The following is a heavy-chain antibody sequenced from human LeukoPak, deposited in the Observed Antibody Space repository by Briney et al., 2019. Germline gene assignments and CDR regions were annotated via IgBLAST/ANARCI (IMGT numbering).Heavy chain of an antibody. D-gene: IGHD6-13*01. CDR3: ARESSSSWYAGNWFDP. CDR2: ISSSSSYI. J-gene: IGHJ5*02. Sequence: PGGSLRLSCAASGFTFSSYSMNWVRQAPGKGLEWVSSISSSSSYIYYADSVKGRFTISRDNAKNSLYLQMNSLRAEDTAVYYCARESSSSWYAGNWFDPWGQGTLVTVSS. V-gene: IGHV3-21*01. CDR1: GFTFSSYS.